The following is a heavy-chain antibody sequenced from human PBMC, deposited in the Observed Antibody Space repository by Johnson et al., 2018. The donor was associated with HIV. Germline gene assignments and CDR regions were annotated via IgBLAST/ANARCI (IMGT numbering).Heavy chain of an antibody. J-gene: IGHJ3*02. CDR1: GFTFSSYT. Sequence: EQLVESGGGVVQPGRSLRLSCAASGFTFSSYTMHWVRQAPGKGLEYVSSISTNGGRTHYANSVKGRFTISRDNSKNTLYLQMGSLRAEDMAVYYCAREPLDGVYAFDIWGQGTMVTVSS. CDR3: AREPLDGVYAFDI. CDR2: ISTNGGRT. D-gene: IGHD2-2*03. V-gene: IGHV3-64*01.